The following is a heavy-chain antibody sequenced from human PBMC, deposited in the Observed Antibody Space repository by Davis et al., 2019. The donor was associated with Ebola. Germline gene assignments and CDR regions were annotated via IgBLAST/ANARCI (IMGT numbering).Heavy chain of an antibody. V-gene: IGHV4-59*11. CDR2: IHHVGGA. D-gene: IGHD2-21*01. CDR3: ARDTRPCGNDCYDDTFDM. J-gene: IGHJ3*02. CDR1: GVSITTHF. Sequence: PSQTLSLTCTVSGVSITTHFWSWIRPLPGKGLEWIGFIHHVGGANSNPSLKSRVTFSIDTSKSQVSLKLTSVTAADTAVYYCARDTRPCGNDCYDDTFDMWGQGTMVSVSS.